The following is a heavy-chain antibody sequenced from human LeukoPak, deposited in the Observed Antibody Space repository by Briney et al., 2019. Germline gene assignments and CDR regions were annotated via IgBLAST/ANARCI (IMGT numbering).Heavy chain of an antibody. D-gene: IGHD3-22*01. Sequence: SETLSLTCTVSGGSISSGGYYWSWIRQHPGKGLEWIGYIYYSGSTYYNPSLKSRVTISVDTSKNQFSLKLSSVSAADTAVYYCARVDDSSGYLDYWGQGTLVTVSS. CDR3: ARVDDSSGYLDY. V-gene: IGHV4-31*03. CDR2: IYYSGST. CDR1: GGSISSGGYY. J-gene: IGHJ4*02.